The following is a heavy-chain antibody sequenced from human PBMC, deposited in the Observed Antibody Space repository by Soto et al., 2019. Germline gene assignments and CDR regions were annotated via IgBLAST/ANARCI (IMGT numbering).Heavy chain of an antibody. Sequence: SVKVSCKASGGTFSSYAISWVRQAPGQGLEWMGGIIPIFGTANYAQKFQGRVTITADESTSTAYMELSSLRSEDTAVYYCASSLYGSGSYYAPAWFDPWGQGTLVTVSS. CDR3: ASSLYGSGSYYAPAWFDP. CDR1: GGTFSSYA. J-gene: IGHJ5*02. D-gene: IGHD3-10*01. V-gene: IGHV1-69*13. CDR2: IIPIFGTA.